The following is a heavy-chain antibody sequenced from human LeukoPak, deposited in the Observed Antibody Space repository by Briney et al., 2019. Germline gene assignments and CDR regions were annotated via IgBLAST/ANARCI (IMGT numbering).Heavy chain of an antibody. CDR1: GFTFSSYS. J-gene: IGHJ6*02. CDR3: AREGYCSSTSCYSSSYYYGMDV. D-gene: IGHD2-2*01. V-gene: IGHV3-21*01. Sequence: PGGSLRPSCAASGFTFSSYSMNWVRQAPGKGLEWVSSISSSSSYIYYADSVKGRFTISRDNARNSLYLQMNSLRAEDTAVYYCAREGYCSSTSCYSSSYYYGMDVWGQGTTVTVSS. CDR2: ISSSSSYI.